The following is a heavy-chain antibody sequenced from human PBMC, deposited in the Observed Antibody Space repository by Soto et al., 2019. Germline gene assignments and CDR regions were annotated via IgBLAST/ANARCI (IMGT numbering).Heavy chain of an antibody. CDR2: IDRDGSDT. V-gene: IGHV3-74*01. CDR1: GFTLSSYW. D-gene: IGHD2-2*01. CDR3: ARVYCSSTSCSYFDY. J-gene: IGHJ4*02. Sequence: GGSLRLSCAGSGFTLSSYWMDWVRQAPGKGLVWVSRIDRDGSDTSYADSVKGRFTISRDNAKNTVHLQMNSQGAEDTAVYYCARVYCSSTSCSYFDYWSQGTLVTVSS.